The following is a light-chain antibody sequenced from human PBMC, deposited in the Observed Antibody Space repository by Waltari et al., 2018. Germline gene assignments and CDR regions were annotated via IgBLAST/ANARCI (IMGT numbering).Light chain of an antibody. V-gene: IGKV3-15*01. J-gene: IGKJ2*01. CDR3: QQYNNWPPYT. Sequence: EIVMTQSPATLSVSPGERATLSCRASQSVSSNLPWYQQKPGQAPRLLIYGASTRATGIPARFSGSGSGTEFTLTISSMQSEDFAVYYCQQYNNWPPYTFGQGTKLEIK. CDR1: QSVSSN. CDR2: GAS.